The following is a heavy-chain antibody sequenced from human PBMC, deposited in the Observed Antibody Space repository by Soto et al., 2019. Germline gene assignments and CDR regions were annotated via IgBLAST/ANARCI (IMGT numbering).Heavy chain of an antibody. CDR3: ARGGSYGDYAIYYGMDV. CDR1: GGSISSYA. Sequence: SVKVTCKASGGSISSYAIRCVQQATGQGLEWMGGIIPIFGTANYAQKFQGRVTITADESTSTAYMELSSLRSEDTAVYYCARGGSYGDYAIYYGMDVWGQGTTVTVS. D-gene: IGHD4-17*01. J-gene: IGHJ6*02. V-gene: IGHV1-69*13. CDR2: IIPIFGTA.